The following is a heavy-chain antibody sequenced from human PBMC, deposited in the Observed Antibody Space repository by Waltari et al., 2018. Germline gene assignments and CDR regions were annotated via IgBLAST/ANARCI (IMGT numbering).Heavy chain of an antibody. J-gene: IGHJ4*02. CDR3: ARDRGSCPDY. CDR1: GFTFSSYA. CDR2: ISYDGSNK. V-gene: IGHV3-30-3*01. D-gene: IGHD2-15*01. Sequence: QVQLVESGGGVVQPGRSLRLSCAASGFTFSSYAMHWVRQAPGKGREWVAVISYDGSNKYYADSVKGRFTTSRDNAKNTLYLQMNSLRAEDTAVYYCARDRGSCPDYWGQGTLVTVSS.